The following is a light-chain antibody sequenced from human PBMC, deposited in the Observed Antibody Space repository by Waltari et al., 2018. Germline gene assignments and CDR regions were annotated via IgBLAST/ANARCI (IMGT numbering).Light chain of an antibody. CDR3: HQYGSSPQT. Sequence: SPGTLSLSPGERATLSCRASQSVSSSYLAWYQQKPGQAPRLLIYGSSTRATGIPDRFSGSGSGTDFTLTISRLEPEDFAVYYCHQYGSSPQTFGQGTKLEIK. J-gene: IGKJ2*01. CDR2: GSS. V-gene: IGKV3-20*01. CDR1: QSVSSSY.